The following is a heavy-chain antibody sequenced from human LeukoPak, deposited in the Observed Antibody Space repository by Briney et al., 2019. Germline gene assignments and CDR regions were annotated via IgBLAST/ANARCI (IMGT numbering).Heavy chain of an antibody. V-gene: IGHV3-23*01. CDR1: QFKFNNFG. J-gene: IGHJ4*02. Sequence: GGSLRLSCATSQFKFNNFGMTWVRQAPGKGLEWVSSITASGGRTQYADSVQGRFTISRDNSKNTLYLQMNSLRAEDTAVYYCAKFASELWMTRYFDYWGQGTLVTVSS. D-gene: IGHD1-14*01. CDR3: AKFASELWMTRYFDY. CDR2: ITASGGRT.